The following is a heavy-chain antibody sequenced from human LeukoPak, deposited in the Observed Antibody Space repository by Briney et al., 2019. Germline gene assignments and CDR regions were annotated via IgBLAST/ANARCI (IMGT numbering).Heavy chain of an antibody. Sequence: PGGSLRLSCAASGFTFTNYNMHWVRQTPGKGLQWVAAILYDESKKYYADSVKGRFSVYRDNSDYTLYLQMNNLKTEDTALYSCANFDGDSQAFHIWGLGTMVTVSS. J-gene: IGHJ3*02. CDR2: ILYDESKK. D-gene: IGHD3-9*01. V-gene: IGHV3-30*18. CDR1: GFTFTNYN. CDR3: ANFDGDSQAFHI.